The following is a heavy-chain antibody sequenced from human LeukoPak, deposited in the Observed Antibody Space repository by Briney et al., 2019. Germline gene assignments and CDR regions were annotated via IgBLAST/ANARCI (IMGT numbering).Heavy chain of an antibody. CDR2: ARWDSTDK. CDR3: ARDGGHWNYDY. V-gene: IGHV3-30*02. J-gene: IGHJ4*02. CDR1: GFAFSDYG. Sequence: GGSLRLSCAASGFAFSDYGMHWVRQAPGKGLEWVAFARWDSTDKYYADSVKGRFTVSRDNSKSTLLLQMYSLRADDSSVYYCARDGGHWNYDYWGRGTLVTVSS. D-gene: IGHD1-7*01.